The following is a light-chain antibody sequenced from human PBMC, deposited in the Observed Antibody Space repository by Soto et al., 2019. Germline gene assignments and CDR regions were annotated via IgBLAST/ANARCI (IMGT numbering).Light chain of an antibody. CDR2: LGS. CDR3: MQSLQTPIT. J-gene: IGKJ5*01. Sequence: DIVMTQSPLSLPVTPGEPASISCRSSQSLLHSNGYNYLDWYLQKPGQSPQLLIYLGSNRASGVPDRFSGSASGTDFTLKISRVEAEDFGVYYCMQSLQTPITFGQGTRLEIK. V-gene: IGKV2-28*01. CDR1: QSLLHSNGYNY.